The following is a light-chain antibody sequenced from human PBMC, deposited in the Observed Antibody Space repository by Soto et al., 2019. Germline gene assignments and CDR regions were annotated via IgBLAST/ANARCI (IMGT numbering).Light chain of an antibody. CDR3: QQYGSSPPWT. V-gene: IGKV3-20*01. CDR1: QSVRSSY. Sequence: EIVLTQSPGTLSLSPGERATLSCRASQSVRSSYLAWYQQKPGQAPRLLIYGASSRATGIPDRFSGSGSGTDFTLTISRLEPEDFAGYYCQQYGSSPPWTFGQGTTVAIK. CDR2: GAS. J-gene: IGKJ1*01.